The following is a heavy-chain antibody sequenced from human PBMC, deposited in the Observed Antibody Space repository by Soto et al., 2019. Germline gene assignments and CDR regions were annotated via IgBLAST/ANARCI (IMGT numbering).Heavy chain of an antibody. J-gene: IGHJ4*02. CDR3: ARRYGSCFDY. D-gene: IGHD5-18*01. V-gene: IGHV4-59*08. Sequence: QVQLQESGPGLVKPSETLSLTCTVSGGSISSYYWCWIRQPPGKGLEWIGYIYYSGSTNYNPSLKSRVTISVDTSKNQFSLKLSSVTAADTDVYYCARRYGSCFDYWGQGTLVTVSS. CDR1: GGSISSYY. CDR2: IYYSGST.